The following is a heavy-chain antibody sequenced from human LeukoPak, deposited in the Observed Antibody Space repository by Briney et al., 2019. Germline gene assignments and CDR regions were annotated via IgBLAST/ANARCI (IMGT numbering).Heavy chain of an antibody. J-gene: IGHJ4*02. CDR3: ATKQWLAPPPDS. V-gene: IGHV3-74*01. D-gene: IGHD6-19*01. CDR1: GFTFSKYW. Sequence: GGSLRLSCAASGFTFSKYWMLWVRQAPGKGLESVSRINTDGTVTTYAHSVKGRFTLSRDNADNTMFLQMNSVRDEDTAVYYCATKQWLAPPPDSWGQGTPVTVSS. CDR2: INTDGTVT.